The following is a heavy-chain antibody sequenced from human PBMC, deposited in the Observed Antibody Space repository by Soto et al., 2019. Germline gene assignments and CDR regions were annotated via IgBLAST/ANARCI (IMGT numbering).Heavy chain of an antibody. V-gene: IGHV3-30-3*01. CDR2: ISYDGSNK. D-gene: IGHD2-15*01. J-gene: IGHJ6*02. Sequence: QVQLVESGGGVVQPGRSLRLSCAASGFTFSSYAMHWVRQAPGKGLEWVAVISYDGSNKYYADSVKGRFTISRDNSKNTRDLQMNSLRAEDTAVYYCARESIVVVVAATPVQYGMDVWGQGTTVTVSS. CDR1: GFTFSSYA. CDR3: ARESIVVVVAATPVQYGMDV.